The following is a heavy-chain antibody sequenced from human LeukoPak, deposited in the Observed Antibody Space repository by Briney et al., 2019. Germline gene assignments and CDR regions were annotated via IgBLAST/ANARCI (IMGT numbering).Heavy chain of an antibody. CDR3: AKERYSSSSLFAITPFDY. Sequence: PGGSLRLSCAASGFTFSSYWMSWVRQAPGKGLEWVANIKQDGSEKYYVDSVQGRFTISRDNSKNTLYLQMNSLRAEDTAVYYCAKERYSSSSLFAITPFDYWGQGTLVTVSS. CDR2: IKQDGSEK. J-gene: IGHJ4*02. CDR1: GFTFSSYW. V-gene: IGHV3-7*01. D-gene: IGHD6-13*01.